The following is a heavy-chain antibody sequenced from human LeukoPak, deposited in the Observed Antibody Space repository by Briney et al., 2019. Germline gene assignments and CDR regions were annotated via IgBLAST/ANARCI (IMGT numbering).Heavy chain of an antibody. Sequence: ASVKVSCKASGYTFTSYGISWVRQAPGQGLEWMGWISAYNGNTNYAQKFQGRVTITADESTSTAYMELSSLRSEDTAVYYCARGSSGYSSSWYSWGQGTLVTVSS. V-gene: IGHV1-18*01. CDR3: ARGSSGYSSSWYS. D-gene: IGHD6-13*01. CDR2: ISAYNGNT. J-gene: IGHJ4*02. CDR1: GYTFTSYG.